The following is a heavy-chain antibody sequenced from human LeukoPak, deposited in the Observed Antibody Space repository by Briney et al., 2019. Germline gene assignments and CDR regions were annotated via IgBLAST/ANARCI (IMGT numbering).Heavy chain of an antibody. V-gene: IGHV3-23*01. CDR2: ISGSTGRT. CDR1: GFTFSTYA. CDR3: ARMDTAMVMSGFDY. J-gene: IGHJ4*02. Sequence: GGSLRLSCAASGFTFSTYAMSWVRQAPGKGLEWVSAISGSTGRTYYADSVKGRFTISRDNAKNSLYLQMNSLRAEDTAVYYCARMDTAMVMSGFDYWGQGTLVTVSS. D-gene: IGHD5-18*01.